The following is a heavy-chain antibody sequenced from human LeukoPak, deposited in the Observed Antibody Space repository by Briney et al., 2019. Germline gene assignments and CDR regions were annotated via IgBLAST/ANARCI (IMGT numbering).Heavy chain of an antibody. CDR3: ARASRTGLGIGSFDY. Sequence: SETLSLTCTVSGYSISSGYYWGWIRPPPGKGLEWIGSIYHSGSTYYNPSLKSRVTISVDTSKNQFSLKLSSVTAADTAVYYCARASRTGLGIGSFDYWGQGTLVTVSS. D-gene: IGHD7-27*01. V-gene: IGHV4-38-2*02. CDR2: IYHSGST. CDR1: GYSISSGYY. J-gene: IGHJ4*02.